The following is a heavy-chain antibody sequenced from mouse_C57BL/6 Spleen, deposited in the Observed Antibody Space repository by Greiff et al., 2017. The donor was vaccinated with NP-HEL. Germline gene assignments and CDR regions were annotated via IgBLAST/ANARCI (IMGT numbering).Heavy chain of an antibody. J-gene: IGHJ4*01. V-gene: IGHV1-82*01. CDR2: IYPGDGDT. Sequence: QVQLQQSGPELVKPGASVKISCKASGYAFSSSWMNWVKQRPGKGLEWIGRIYPGDGDTNYNGKFKGKATLTADKSSSTAYMQLSSLTSEDSAVYFWARYDYDDSAMDYWGQGTSVTVSS. D-gene: IGHD2-4*01. CDR3: ARYDYDDSAMDY. CDR1: GYAFSSSW.